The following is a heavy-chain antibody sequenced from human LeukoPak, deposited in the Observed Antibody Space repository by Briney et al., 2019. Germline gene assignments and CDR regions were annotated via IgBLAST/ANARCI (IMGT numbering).Heavy chain of an antibody. V-gene: IGHV4-39*01. J-gene: IGHJ4*02. CDR1: GDSISGSSYY. CDR3: ASADGYKIDY. D-gene: IGHD5-24*01. CDR2: IYYAGST. Sequence: PSETLSLTCTVSGDSISGSSYYWGCIRQPPGKGLEGIGHIYYAGSTYYNPSLKRRYSISVDTSNNQFSLTVSSVTAADSPVYYCASADGYKIDYWGQGTLVTVCS.